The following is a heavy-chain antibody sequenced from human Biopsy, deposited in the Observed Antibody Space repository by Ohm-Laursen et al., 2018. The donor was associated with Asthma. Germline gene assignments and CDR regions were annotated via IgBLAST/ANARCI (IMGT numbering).Heavy chain of an antibody. CDR3: AKERYYDFWSGYPI. CDR2: ISYDGSNK. Sequence: RSLRLSCAASGFTFSSYGMHWVRQAPGKGLEWVAVISYDGSNKYYAGSVKGRFTISRDNSKNTLYLQMNSLGAEDTAVYYCAKERYYDFWSGYPIWGQGTMVTVSS. J-gene: IGHJ3*02. CDR1: GFTFSSYG. V-gene: IGHV3-30*18. D-gene: IGHD3-3*01.